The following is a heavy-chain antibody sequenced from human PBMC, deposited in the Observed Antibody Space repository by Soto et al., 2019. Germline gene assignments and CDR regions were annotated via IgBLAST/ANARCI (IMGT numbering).Heavy chain of an antibody. CDR2: INTNSGST. Sequence: QVQLVQSGAEVKKPGASVEVSCKTSGYTFSDHYTHWVRQAPGQGLEWMGWINTNSGSTGYAEKFQGRFTMTRDTSISTAYMELNRLNSDDTAVYYCVRGGPVAGPTSSEAYHPFDFWGQGTLVTVSS. J-gene: IGHJ4*02. V-gene: IGHV1-2*02. CDR3: VRGGPVAGPTSSEAYHPFDF. D-gene: IGHD6-19*01. CDR1: GYTFSDHY.